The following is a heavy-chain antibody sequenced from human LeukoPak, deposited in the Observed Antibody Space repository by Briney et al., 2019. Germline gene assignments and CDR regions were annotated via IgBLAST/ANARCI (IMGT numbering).Heavy chain of an antibody. CDR3: ARLPRGYSGFLDY. D-gene: IGHD5-12*01. J-gene: IGHJ4*02. CDR2: INHSGST. Sequence: SETLSLTCAVYGGSFSGYYWSWIRQPPGKGLEWIGEINHSGSTNYNPSLKSRVTISVDTSKNQFSLKLSSVTAADTAVYYCARLPRGYSGFLDYWGQGTLVTASS. CDR1: GGSFSGYY. V-gene: IGHV4-34*01.